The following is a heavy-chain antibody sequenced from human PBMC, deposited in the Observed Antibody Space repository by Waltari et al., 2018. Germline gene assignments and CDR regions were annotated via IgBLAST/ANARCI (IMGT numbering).Heavy chain of an antibody. J-gene: IGHJ4*02. V-gene: IGHV4-34*01. CDR3: ARVSMVRGVNFDY. D-gene: IGHD3-10*01. CDR2: INHSGST. CDR1: GGSFSGSY. Sequence: QVQLQQWGAGLLKPSETLSLTCAVYGGSFSGSYWSWIRQPAGKGLEWSGEINHSGSTNYNPSLKSRVTISVDTSKNQFSLKLSSVTAADTAVYYCARVSMVRGVNFDYWGQGTLVTVSS.